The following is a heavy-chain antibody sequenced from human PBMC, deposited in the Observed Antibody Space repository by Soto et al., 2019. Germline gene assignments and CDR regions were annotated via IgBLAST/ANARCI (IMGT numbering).Heavy chain of an antibody. Sequence: GGSLRLSCAASGFSFNTFDMSWVRQAPGKGLEWVSVILGRDDTTYYADSVKGRFTISRDTFKNTLHLQMNSLRVEDTALYFCTKGAWLDYWGQGTLVTVS. CDR2: ILGRDDTT. V-gene: IGHV3-23*01. J-gene: IGHJ4*02. CDR3: TKGAWLDY. D-gene: IGHD5-12*01. CDR1: GFSFNTFD.